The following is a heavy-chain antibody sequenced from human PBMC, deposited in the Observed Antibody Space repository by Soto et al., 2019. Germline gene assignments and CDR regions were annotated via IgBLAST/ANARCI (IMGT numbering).Heavy chain of an antibody. CDR3: AKDYSMVAVAGSGPLDAFDI. V-gene: IGHV3-23*01. J-gene: IGHJ3*02. Sequence: PGESLKISCAASGFTFSSYAMSWVRQAPGKGLEWVSAVSGSGGSTYYADSVKGRFTISRDNSKNTLYLQMNSLRAEDTAVYYCAKDYSMVAVAGSGPLDAFDIWGQGTMVTVSS. CDR1: GFTFSSYA. CDR2: VSGSGGST. D-gene: IGHD6-19*01.